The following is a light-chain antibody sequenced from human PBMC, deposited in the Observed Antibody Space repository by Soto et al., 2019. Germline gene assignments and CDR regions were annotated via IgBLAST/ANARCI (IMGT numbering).Light chain of an antibody. CDR1: QSVSNY. CDR2: DAS. J-gene: IGKJ5*01. V-gene: IGKV3-11*01. CDR3: QQRSNSFT. Sequence: EIVLTQSPVTLSLSPGERATLSCRASQSVSNYLAWYQQKPGQAPRLLIYDASKRATDIPARFSGSGSGTDFTLTISSLEPEDFAVYYCQQRSNSFTCGQGTRLEIK.